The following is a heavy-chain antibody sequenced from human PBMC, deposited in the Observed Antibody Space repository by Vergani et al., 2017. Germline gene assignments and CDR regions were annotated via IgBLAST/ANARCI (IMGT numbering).Heavy chain of an antibody. D-gene: IGHD1-26*01. V-gene: IGHV3-23*04. CDR3: AKDPGGSYFGWFDP. J-gene: IGHJ5*02. CDR1: GFTFSSYA. Sequence: EVQLVESGGDFVQPGGSLTLSCAASGFTFSSYAMSWVRQAPGKGLEWVSAISGSGGSTYYADSVKGRFTISRDNSKNTLYLQMNSLRAEDTAVYYCAKDPGGSYFGWFDPWGQGTLVTVSS. CDR2: ISGSGGST.